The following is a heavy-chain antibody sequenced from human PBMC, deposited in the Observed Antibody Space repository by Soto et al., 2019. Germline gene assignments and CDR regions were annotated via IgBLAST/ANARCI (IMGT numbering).Heavy chain of an antibody. Sequence: ESGGGVVQPGRSLRLSCAASGFTFSSYGMHWVRQAPGKGLEWVAVISYDGSNKYYADSVKGRFTISRDNSKNTLYLQMNSLRAEDTAVYYCAKGGGDFWSGGFRNVWGKGTTVTVSS. V-gene: IGHV3-30*18. CDR2: ISYDGSNK. J-gene: IGHJ6*04. D-gene: IGHD3-3*01. CDR3: AKGGGDFWSGGFRNV. CDR1: GFTFSSYG.